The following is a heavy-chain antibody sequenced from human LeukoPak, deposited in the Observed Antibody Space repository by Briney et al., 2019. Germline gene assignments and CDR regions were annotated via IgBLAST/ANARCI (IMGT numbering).Heavy chain of an antibody. CDR2: IRKQDGTT. CDR3: NRWHISGVSYSNV. Sequence: GGSLRLSCTASGFTFGEYSMSWVRQAPGKGLEWVGFIRKQDGTTEYAASVRGRSTISRDESNRIAYLQMNSLKTEDTAVYHCNRWHISGVSYSNVWGQGTLVTVSS. CDR1: GFTFGEYS. J-gene: IGHJ4*02. V-gene: IGHV3-49*04. D-gene: IGHD2-15*01.